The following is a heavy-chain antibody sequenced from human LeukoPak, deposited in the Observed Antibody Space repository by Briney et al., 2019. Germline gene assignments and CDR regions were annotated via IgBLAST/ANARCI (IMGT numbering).Heavy chain of an antibody. CDR1: GFSFSSFA. Sequence: GGSLRLSCAASGFSFSSFAIQWVRQAPGKGLEWVAMISYDGVNKYYADSVKGRFTISRDNSNNKLYLQVNSLRAEDTAVYYCARQYCSGGTCCSDHWGQGTLVTVSS. CDR2: ISYDGVNK. V-gene: IGHV3-30-3*01. D-gene: IGHD2-15*01. J-gene: IGHJ5*02. CDR3: ARQYCSGGTCCSDH.